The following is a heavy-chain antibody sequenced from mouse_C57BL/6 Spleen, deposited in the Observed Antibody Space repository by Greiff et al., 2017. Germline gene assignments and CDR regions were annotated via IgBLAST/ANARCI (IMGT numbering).Heavy chain of an antibody. Sequence: VQLQQSGAELVRPGASVTLSCKASGYTFTDYEMHWVKQTPVHGLEWIGAIDPETGGTAYNQKFKGKDILTADKSSSTAYMELRSLTSEDSAVYYCTRGNWDGYWGQGTTLTVSS. J-gene: IGHJ2*01. V-gene: IGHV1-15*01. CDR2: IDPETGGT. CDR3: TRGNWDGY. D-gene: IGHD4-1*01. CDR1: GYTFTDYE.